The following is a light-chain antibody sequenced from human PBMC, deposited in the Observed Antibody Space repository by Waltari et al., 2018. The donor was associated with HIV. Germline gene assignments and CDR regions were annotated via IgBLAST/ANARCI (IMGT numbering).Light chain of an antibody. CDR2: RNN. V-gene: IGLV1-47*01. Sequence: QSVLTQPPSASGTPGQRVTISCSGRSSNIGSNYVYWYQQLPGTAPKLLIYRNNQRPSGVPDRFSGSKSDTAASLAISGLRSEDEADYYCAAWDDSLSGWVFGGGTKLTVL. J-gene: IGLJ3*02. CDR3: AAWDDSLSGWV. CDR1: SSNIGSNY.